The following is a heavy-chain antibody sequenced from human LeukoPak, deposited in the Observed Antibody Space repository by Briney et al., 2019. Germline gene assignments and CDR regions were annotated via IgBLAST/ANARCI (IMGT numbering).Heavy chain of an antibody. V-gene: IGHV3-7*02. J-gene: IGHJ3*01. CDR2: IKQDGSEK. D-gene: IGHD2-2*01. Sequence: PGGSLRLSCAASGFTFSNYWMTSVRQAPGKGLEWVANIKQDGSEKFYVDSVKGRFTISRDNAENTLSLQMNSLRAEDTAMYFCVKEGVVCSSTSCYLVAFDVWGQGTMVTVSS. CDR3: VKEGVVCSSTSCYLVAFDV. CDR1: GFTFSNYW.